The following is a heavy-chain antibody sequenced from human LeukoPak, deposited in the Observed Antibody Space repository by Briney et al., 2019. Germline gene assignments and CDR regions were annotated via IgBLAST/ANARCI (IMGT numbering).Heavy chain of an antibody. J-gene: IGHJ4*02. D-gene: IGHD2-2*02. CDR3: ARQSSTSCYIDY. V-gene: IGHV4-39*01. Sequence: SETLSLTCTVSGGSISSSNYFWGWIRQPPGKGLEWIGSIYYSGGTYYNPSLKSRVTMSVDTSKNQFSLKLSSVTAADTTVYFCARQSSTSCYIDYWGQGTLVAASS. CDR2: IYYSGGT. CDR1: GGSISSSNYF.